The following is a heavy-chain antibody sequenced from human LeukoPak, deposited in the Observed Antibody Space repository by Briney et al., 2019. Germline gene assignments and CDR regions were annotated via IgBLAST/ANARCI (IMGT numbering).Heavy chain of an antibody. CDR3: ARDQRKGGYYNF. V-gene: IGHV7-4-1*02. Sequence: ASVKVSCKASGYTFTGYFMHWVRQAPGQGLEWMGWINTNTGNPIYAQDFTGRFVFSLDTSVNTAYLQISSLKAEDTAIYYCARDQRKGGYYNFWGQGTLVTVSS. CDR1: GYTFTGYF. CDR2: INTNTGNP. J-gene: IGHJ4*02. D-gene: IGHD1-26*01.